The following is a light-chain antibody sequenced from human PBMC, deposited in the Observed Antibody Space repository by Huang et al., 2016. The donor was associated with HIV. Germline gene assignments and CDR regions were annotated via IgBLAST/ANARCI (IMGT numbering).Light chain of an antibody. CDR1: QSVTTY. CDR3: QQRYNWPPIT. CDR2: DAD. V-gene: IGKV3-11*01. Sequence: EILLTQSPVTLSLSPGERATRSCRASQSVTTYLAWYQQKPGQAPRLLIYDADNRATGIPARFSGSGSGTDVTLTISSLEPEDFAVYYCQQRYNWPPITFGQGTRLEIK. J-gene: IGKJ5*01.